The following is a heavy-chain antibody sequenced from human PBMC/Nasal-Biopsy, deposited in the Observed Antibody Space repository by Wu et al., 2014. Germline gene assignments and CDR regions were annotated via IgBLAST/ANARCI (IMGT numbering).Heavy chain of an antibody. J-gene: IGHJ5*02. V-gene: IGHV3-30-3*01. CDR1: GFTFTSYA. Sequence: RLSCAASGFTFTSYAIHWVRQAPGKGLEWVAVISYDGSNKHYADSVKGRFTISRDNSRNTLYLQMNSLRTEDTAVYYCARDWVVPAADSSSWTNWFDPWGQGTLVTVSS. CDR3: ARDWVVPAADSSSWTNWFDP. CDR2: ISYDGSNK. D-gene: IGHD6-13*01.